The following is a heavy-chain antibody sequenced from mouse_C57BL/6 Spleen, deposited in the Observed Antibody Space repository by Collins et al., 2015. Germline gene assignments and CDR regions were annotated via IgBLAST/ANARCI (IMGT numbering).Heavy chain of an antibody. CDR1: GYTFISYW. J-gene: IGHJ2*01. Sequence: PGAELVRPGSSVKLSCKASGYTFISYWMHWVKQRPIQGLEWIGNIDPSDSETHYNQKFKDKATLTVDKSSSTAYMQLSSLTSEDSAVYFCARDNSGAEYFDYWGQGTTLTVSS. CDR3: ARDNSGAEYFDY. CDR2: IDPSDSET. V-gene: IGHV1-52*01. D-gene: IGHD3-2*02.